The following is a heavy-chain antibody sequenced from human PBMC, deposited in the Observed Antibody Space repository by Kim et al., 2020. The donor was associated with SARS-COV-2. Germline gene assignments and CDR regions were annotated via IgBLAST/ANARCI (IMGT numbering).Heavy chain of an antibody. J-gene: IGHJ4*02. Sequence: ADSVRGRFTITRDNSKNTLYLQMDSLRGEDTAVYYCARDLLYVPGRGYFDSWGQGVLVTVSS. D-gene: IGHD3-10*01. CDR3: ARDLLYVPGRGYFDS. V-gene: IGHV3-23*01.